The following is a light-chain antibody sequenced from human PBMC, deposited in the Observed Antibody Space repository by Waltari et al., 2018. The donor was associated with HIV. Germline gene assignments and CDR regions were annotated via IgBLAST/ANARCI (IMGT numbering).Light chain of an antibody. CDR2: AAS. V-gene: IGKV1-39*01. J-gene: IGKJ2*01. Sequence: DTQMTQSPSSLSASVGDTVTITCRASQSIRTSLNWYQHKPGTAPKLLIYAASSLQNGVPPRFSGSGSGTDFTLTINSLQDEDFATYYCQQSDSVPRTFGQGTKLEVK. CDR1: QSIRTS. CDR3: QQSDSVPRT.